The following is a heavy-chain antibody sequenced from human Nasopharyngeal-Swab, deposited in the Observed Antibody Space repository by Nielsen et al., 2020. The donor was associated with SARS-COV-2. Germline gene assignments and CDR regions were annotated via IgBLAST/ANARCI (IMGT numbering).Heavy chain of an antibody. CDR2: IFSNDEK. V-gene: IGHV2-26*01. D-gene: IGHD3-10*01. Sequence: WIRQPPGKTLEWLAHIFSNDEKSYSTSLKSRLTISKDTSKSQVVLTVTNMDPVDTATYYCARIKRITMVQGVMGYYYGMDVWGQGTTVTVSS. CDR3: ARIKRITMVQGVMGYYYGMDV. J-gene: IGHJ6*02.